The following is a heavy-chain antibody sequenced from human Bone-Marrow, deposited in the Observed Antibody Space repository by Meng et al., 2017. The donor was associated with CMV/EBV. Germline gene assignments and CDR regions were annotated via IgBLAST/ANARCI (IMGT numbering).Heavy chain of an antibody. CDR2: IYYSGST. Sequence: SETLSLTCTVSGGSVSSGSYYWSWIRQPPGKGLEWIGYIYYSGSTNYNPSLKSRVTISVDTSKNQFSLKLSSVTAADTAVYYCARDRLGQNFDYWGQGTLVTVSS. J-gene: IGHJ4*02. CDR3: ARDRLGQNFDY. D-gene: IGHD3-16*01. V-gene: IGHV4-61*01. CDR1: GGSVSSGSYY.